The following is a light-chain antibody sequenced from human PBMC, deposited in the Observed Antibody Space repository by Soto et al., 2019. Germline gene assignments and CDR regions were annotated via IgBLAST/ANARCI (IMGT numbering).Light chain of an antibody. CDR2: WAS. CDR1: QSVLYSSNNKNY. J-gene: IGKJ4*01. Sequence: DIVMTQSPDSLAVSLGERATINCKSSQSVLYSSNNKNYLTWYQQKPGQPPKLLIYWASTRESGVPDRFSGSGSGKDVTLTISSLQAEDVAVYYCQQYYSPPPTFGGGNKVEIK. CDR3: QQYYSPPPT. V-gene: IGKV4-1*01.